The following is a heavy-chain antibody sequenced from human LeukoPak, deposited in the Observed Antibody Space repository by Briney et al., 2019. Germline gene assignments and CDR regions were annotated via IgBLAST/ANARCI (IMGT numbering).Heavy chain of an antibody. CDR3: AGYSGYDDFDY. CDR1: GFTVSSNY. D-gene: IGHD5-12*01. Sequence: GGSLRLSCAASGFTVSSNYMSWVREAPGKRLEWVSVIYSGGSTYYADSVKGRFTISRDNSKNTLYLQMNRLRAEDTAVYYCAGYSGYDDFDYWGQGTLVTVSS. V-gene: IGHV3-66*01. J-gene: IGHJ4*02. CDR2: IYSGGST.